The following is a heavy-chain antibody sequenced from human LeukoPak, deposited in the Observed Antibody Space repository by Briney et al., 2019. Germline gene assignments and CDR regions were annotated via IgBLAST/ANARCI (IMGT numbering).Heavy chain of an antibody. V-gene: IGHV3-7*05. D-gene: IGHD3-16*01. CDR1: GFTFSSYW. J-gene: IGHJ4*02. Sequence: PGGSLRLSCAASGFTFSSYWMTWVRQAPGKGLEWVANIKEDGSEKNYVDSVKGRFTISRDNAKSSLYLQMNSLRAEDTAVYYCARGGGRHVEYWGQGNPDTVSS. CDR3: ARGGGRHVEY. CDR2: IKEDGSEK.